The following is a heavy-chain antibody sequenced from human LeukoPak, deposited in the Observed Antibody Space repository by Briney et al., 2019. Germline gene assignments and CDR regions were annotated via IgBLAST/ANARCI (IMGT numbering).Heavy chain of an antibody. CDR2: ISDSGVGT. V-gene: IGHV3-21*01. CDR1: GFTFSSYG. D-gene: IGHD3-9*01. J-gene: IGHJ4*02. CDR3: ASPGSISTGGPI. Sequence: GGSLRLSCAASGFTFSSYGMNWVRQAPGKGLEWVSGISDSGVGTKHADSVKGRFTISRDNARNSLSLQMNSLTAEDTAVYYCASPGSISTGGPIWGQGSLVTVSS.